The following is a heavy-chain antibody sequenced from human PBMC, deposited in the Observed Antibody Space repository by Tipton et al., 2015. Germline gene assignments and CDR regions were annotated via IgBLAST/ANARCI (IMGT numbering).Heavy chain of an antibody. CDR1: GGSISTYY. CDR2: SSNSGST. V-gene: IGHV4-59*01. CDR3: ARGGNWNYESNFDY. Sequence: TLSLTCTVSGGSISTYYWSWMRQPLGKGLEWIGYSSNSGSTNYNPSLKNRVTISVDTSKNQFTLKLSSVTAADTAVYYCARGGNWNYESNFDYWGQGTLVTVSS. J-gene: IGHJ4*02. D-gene: IGHD1-7*01.